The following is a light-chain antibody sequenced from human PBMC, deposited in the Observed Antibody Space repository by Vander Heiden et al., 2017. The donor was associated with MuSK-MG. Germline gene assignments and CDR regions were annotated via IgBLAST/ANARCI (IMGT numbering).Light chain of an antibody. CDR2: YDS. V-gene: IGLV3-21*04. J-gene: IGLJ2*01. Sequence: SYVLTPPPSVSVAPGKTARITCGGNNIGSKSVHWYQQKPGQAPVLVIYYDSDRPSGIPERFSGSNTGNTATPPISRVEAGDEAAYYCQVWDSSSEHVVFGGGTKLTVL. CDR1: NIGSKS. CDR3: QVWDSSSEHVV.